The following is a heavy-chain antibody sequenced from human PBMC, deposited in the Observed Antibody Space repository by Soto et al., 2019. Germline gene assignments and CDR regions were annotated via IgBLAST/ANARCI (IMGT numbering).Heavy chain of an antibody. CDR3: AKTEGGSSSRPH. D-gene: IGHD6-13*01. CDR2: ISGSGGST. CDR1: GFTFSSYA. Sequence: SLRLSCAASGFTFSSYAMSWVRQAPGKGLEWVSAISGSGGSTYYADSVKGRFTISRDNSKNTLYLQMNSLRAEDTAVYYCAKTEGGSSSRPHWGQGTLVTVSS. V-gene: IGHV3-23*01. J-gene: IGHJ4*02.